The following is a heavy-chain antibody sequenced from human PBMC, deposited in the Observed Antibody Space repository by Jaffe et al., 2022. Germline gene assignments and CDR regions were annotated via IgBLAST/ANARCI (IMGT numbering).Heavy chain of an antibody. CDR3: ARRGVFGDYSD. CDR1: GGSVSSGYDS. CDR2: IYYSGNA. Sequence: QVQLQESGPGLVKPSETLTLTCTFSGGSVSSGYDSWSWIRQPPGRGLEWIGCIYYSGNAYYNPSLKSRVTISLDTSKNQFSLNLSSMTAADTALYFCARRGVFGDYSDWGQETLVTVSS. V-gene: IGHV4-61*01. J-gene: IGHJ4*02. D-gene: IGHD4-17*01.